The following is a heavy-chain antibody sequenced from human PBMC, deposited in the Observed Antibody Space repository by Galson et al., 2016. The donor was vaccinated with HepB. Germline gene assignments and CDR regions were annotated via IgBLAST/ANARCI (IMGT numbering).Heavy chain of an antibody. J-gene: IGHJ4*02. CDR1: SDSY. V-gene: IGHV3-11*06. CDR2: ISSSGTYT. Sequence: SLRLSCAGFSDSYMSWIRQAPGKGLEWVSFISSSGTYTKYADSVKGRCTISRDNAKNSLYLQMHSLRVEDTAVYYCARGSQPPQWQLGGYFDYWGQGTLVTVSS. D-gene: IGHD1-26*01. CDR3: ARGSQPPQWQLGGYFDY.